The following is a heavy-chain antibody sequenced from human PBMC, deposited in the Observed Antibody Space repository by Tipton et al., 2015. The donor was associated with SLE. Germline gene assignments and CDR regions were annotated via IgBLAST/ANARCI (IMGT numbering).Heavy chain of an antibody. D-gene: IGHD3/OR15-3a*01. V-gene: IGHV4-59*01. CDR1: GGSISSFS. CDR2: IYYSGST. J-gene: IGHJ4*02. CDR3: ARHFGRSIEFDY. Sequence: GSLRLSCTVSGGSISSFSWTWIRQPPGKGLEWIGYIYYSGSTNYNPSLKSRVTISVDTSKNQFSLKLSSVTAADTAVYYCARHFGRSIEFDYWGQGTLVTVSS.